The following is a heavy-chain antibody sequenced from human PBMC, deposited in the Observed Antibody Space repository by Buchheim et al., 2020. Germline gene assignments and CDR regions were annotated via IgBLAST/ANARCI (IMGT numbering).Heavy chain of an antibody. Sequence: QVQLVESGGGVVQPGRSLRLSCAASGFTFSSYGIHWVRQAPGKGLEWVAVISFDGSSDDYADSVKGRFTISRDNSKNMVYLQMNSLSTEETAVYYCAKDRDSTGWLDFAFDYWGQGT. V-gene: IGHV3-30*18. J-gene: IGHJ4*02. D-gene: IGHD3-22*01. CDR1: GFTFSSYG. CDR3: AKDRDSTGWLDFAFDY. CDR2: ISFDGSSD.